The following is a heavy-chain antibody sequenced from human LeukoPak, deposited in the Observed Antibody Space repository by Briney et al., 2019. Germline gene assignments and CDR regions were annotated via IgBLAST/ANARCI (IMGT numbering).Heavy chain of an antibody. CDR3: ARQLPTAAADTRGYFDY. J-gene: IGHJ4*02. D-gene: IGHD6-25*01. Sequence: PSETLSLTCTVSVDSISPISSSTYYWGWIRQAPGKGLEWIGSLYYGENAHYNPSLKSRATLSVDTSNNQFSLKLTSVTAADAAVYFCARQLPTAAADTRGYFDYWGQGAVVTVSS. CDR2: LYYGENA. CDR1: VDSISPISSSTYY. V-gene: IGHV4-39*01.